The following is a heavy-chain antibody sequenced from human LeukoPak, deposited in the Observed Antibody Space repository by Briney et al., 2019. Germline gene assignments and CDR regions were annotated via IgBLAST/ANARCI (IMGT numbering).Heavy chain of an antibody. V-gene: IGHV3-23*01. CDR3: AKGGVTNTRAYFDY. D-gene: IGHD2-2*01. Sequence: PGGSLRLSCAASGFTFSSYAMSWVRQAPGKGLEWVSAISGSGASTYYTDSVRGRFTISRDNSKNTLSLQMNSQRAEDTAVYYCAKGGVTNTRAYFDYWGQGTLVTVSS. CDR1: GFTFSSYA. J-gene: IGHJ4*02. CDR2: ISGSGAST.